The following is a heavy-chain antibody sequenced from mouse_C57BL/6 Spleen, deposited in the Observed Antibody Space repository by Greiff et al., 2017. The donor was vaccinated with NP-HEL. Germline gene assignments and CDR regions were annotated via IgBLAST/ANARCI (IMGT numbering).Heavy chain of an antibody. CDR3: ARGDYDRDYYAMDY. CDR1: GYTFTSYW. J-gene: IGHJ4*01. D-gene: IGHD2-4*01. Sequence: QVQLQQSGAELVRPGSSVKLSCKASGYTFTSYWMHWVKQRPIQGLEWIGNIDPSDSETHYNQKFKDKATLTVDKSSSTAYMQLSSLTSEDSAVYYCARGDYDRDYYAMDYWGQGTSVTVSS. V-gene: IGHV1-52*01. CDR2: IDPSDSET.